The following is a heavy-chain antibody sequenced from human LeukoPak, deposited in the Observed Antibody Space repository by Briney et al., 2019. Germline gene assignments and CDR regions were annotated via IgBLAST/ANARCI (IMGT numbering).Heavy chain of an antibody. J-gene: IGHJ5*02. CDR2: IGSTI. V-gene: IGHV3-48*04. D-gene: IGHD5-12*01. Sequence: GRSLRLSCAASGFTFSSYAMHWIRPVPGKGLECLSYIGSTIEYADSAKGRFTISRDNAKNSLFLQMNSLRAEDTAVYFCARAAGRHSASDAWGQGTLVSVSS. CDR3: ARAAGRHSASDA. CDR1: GFTFSSYA.